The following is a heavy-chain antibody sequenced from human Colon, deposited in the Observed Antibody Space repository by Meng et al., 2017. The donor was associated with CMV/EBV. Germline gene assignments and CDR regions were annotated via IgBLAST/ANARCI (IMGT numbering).Heavy chain of an antibody. CDR1: GGSTSSINYY. J-gene: IGHJ4*02. CDR3: ASPYYGSGSYIDF. V-gene: IGHV4-39*01. D-gene: IGHD3-10*01. CDR2: IYYSGGT. Sequence: SETLSLTCTVSGGSTSSINYYWGWIRQPPGKGLEWIGYIYYSGGTYYNPSLKSRVTISVDTSKNQFSLKLNSVTAADTAVYYCASPYYGSGSYIDFWGQGTLVTVSS.